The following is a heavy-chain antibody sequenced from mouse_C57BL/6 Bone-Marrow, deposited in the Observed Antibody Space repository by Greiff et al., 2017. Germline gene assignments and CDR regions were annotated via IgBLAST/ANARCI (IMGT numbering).Heavy chain of an antibody. Sequence: VQLQQSGPELVKPGASVKISCKASGYSFTDYNMNWVKQSNGKSLEWIGVINPNYGTTSYNQKFKGQATLTLDQSSTTPYMQLNSLTSEDSAVLYCGRGYDYVYAMDYWGQGTSVTVSA. CDR3: GRGYDYVYAMDY. J-gene: IGHJ4*01. CDR1: GYSFTDYN. CDR2: INPNYGTT. V-gene: IGHV1-39*01. D-gene: IGHD2-4*01.